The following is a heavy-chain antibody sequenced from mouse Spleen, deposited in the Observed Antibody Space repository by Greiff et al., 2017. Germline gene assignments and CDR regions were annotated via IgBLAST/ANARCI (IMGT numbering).Heavy chain of an antibody. CDR2: IYPGDGDT. D-gene: IGHD1-1*01. CDR1: GYAFSSSW. CDR3: ARCDYGSSFAY. J-gene: IGHJ3*01. V-gene: IGHV1-82*01. Sequence: QVQLQQSGPELVKPGASVKISCKASGYAFSSSWMNWVKQRPGKGLEWIGRIYPGDGDTNYNGKFKGKATLTADKSSSTAYMQLSSLTSEDSAVYFCARCDYGSSFAYWGQGTLVTVSA.